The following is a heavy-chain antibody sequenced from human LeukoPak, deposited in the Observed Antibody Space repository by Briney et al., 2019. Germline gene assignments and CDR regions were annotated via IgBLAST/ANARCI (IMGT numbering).Heavy chain of an antibody. V-gene: IGHV4-39*01. D-gene: IGHD1-1*01. CDR1: GGSISSSDYY. Sequence: SETLSLTCTVSGGSISSSDYYWGWIRQPPGKGLEWIGSIYYTGSTYYNPSLQSRVSISVDTSKNQFSLKLSSATAADTAVYYCASPTVNWGQGTLVTVSS. CDR3: ASPTVN. J-gene: IGHJ4*02. CDR2: IYYTGST.